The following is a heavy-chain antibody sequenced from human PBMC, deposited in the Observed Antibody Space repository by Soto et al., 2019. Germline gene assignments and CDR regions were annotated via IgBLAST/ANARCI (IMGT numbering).Heavy chain of an antibody. V-gene: IGHV4-59*08. CDR2: IYYTGST. CDR3: ASSRDDSSGYYYALSFDY. D-gene: IGHD3-22*01. CDR1: SGSMTNNY. Sequence: SDTLSLTCTVSSGSMTNNYWTWIRQPPGKGLERIGYIYYTGSTNYNPSLKSRATISVDTSKNQFSLNLTSVTAADTAVYYCASSRDDSSGYYYALSFDYWGQGTLVT. J-gene: IGHJ4*02.